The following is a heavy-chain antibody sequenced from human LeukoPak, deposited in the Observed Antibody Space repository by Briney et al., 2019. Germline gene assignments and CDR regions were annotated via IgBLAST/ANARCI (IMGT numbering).Heavy chain of an antibody. CDR1: GLTFSSYG. D-gene: IGHD5-18*01. J-gene: IGHJ4*02. CDR2: IRYDGSNK. Sequence: GGSLRLSCAASGLTFSSYGMHWVRQAPGKGLEWVAFIRYDGSNKYYADSVKGRFTISRDNSKNTLYLQMNSLRAEDTAVYYCAKDPGYSYGPYFDYWGQGTLVTVSS. V-gene: IGHV3-30*02. CDR3: AKDPGYSYGPYFDY.